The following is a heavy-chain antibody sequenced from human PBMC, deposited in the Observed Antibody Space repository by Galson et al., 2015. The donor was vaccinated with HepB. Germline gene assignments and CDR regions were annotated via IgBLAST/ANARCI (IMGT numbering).Heavy chain of an antibody. D-gene: IGHD3-3*01. Sequence: SVKVSCKASGYTFTSYGISWVRQAPGQGLEWMGWISAYNGNTNYAQKLQGRVTMTTDTSTSTAYMELRSLRSDDTAVYYCARTGDYDFWSGYKGSYDYWGQGTLVTVSS. CDR3: ARTGDYDFWSGYKGSYDY. J-gene: IGHJ4*02. CDR1: GYTFTSYG. CDR2: ISAYNGNT. V-gene: IGHV1-18*01.